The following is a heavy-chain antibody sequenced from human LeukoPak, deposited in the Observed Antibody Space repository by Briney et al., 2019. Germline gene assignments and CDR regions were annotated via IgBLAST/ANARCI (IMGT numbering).Heavy chain of an antibody. CDR3: ARSGRYYDSSGYYYGTRPFDY. J-gene: IGHJ4*02. CDR1: GGSFSGYY. V-gene: IGHV4-34*01. D-gene: IGHD3-22*01. Sequence: SETLSLTCAVYGGSFSGYYWSWIRQPPGKGLEWIGEINHSGSTNYNPSLKSRVTISVDTSKNQFSLKLSSVTAADTAVYYCARSGRYYDSSGYYYGTRPFDYWGQGTLVTVSS. CDR2: INHSGST.